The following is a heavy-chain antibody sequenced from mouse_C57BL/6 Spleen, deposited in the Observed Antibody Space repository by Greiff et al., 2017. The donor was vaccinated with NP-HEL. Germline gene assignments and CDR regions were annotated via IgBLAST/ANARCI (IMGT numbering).Heavy chain of an antibody. Sequence: QVQLQQSGPGLVQPSQSLSITCTVSGFSLTSYGVHWVRQSPGKGLEWLGVIWSGGSTDYNAAFISRLSISKDNSKSQVFFKMNSLQADDTAIYYCARMGAYYSNYYFDYWGQGTTLTVSS. J-gene: IGHJ2*01. D-gene: IGHD2-5*01. CDR2: IWSGGST. CDR1: GFSLTSYG. V-gene: IGHV2-2*01. CDR3: ARMGAYYSNYYFDY.